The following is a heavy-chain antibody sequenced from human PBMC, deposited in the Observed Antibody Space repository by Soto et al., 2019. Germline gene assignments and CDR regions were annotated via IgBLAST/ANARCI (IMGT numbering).Heavy chain of an antibody. CDR3: ARKSSGDYAAFDI. D-gene: IGHD4-17*01. Sequence: QVQLVQSGAEVKKPGSSVMVSCKASGGTFSSYTISWVRQAPGQGLEWMGRIIPILGIADYAQKFQGRVTITADKSTSTAYMELSSLRSEDTAVYYCARKSSGDYAAFDIWGQGTMVTVSS. V-gene: IGHV1-69*02. J-gene: IGHJ3*02. CDR1: GGTFSSYT. CDR2: IIPILGIA.